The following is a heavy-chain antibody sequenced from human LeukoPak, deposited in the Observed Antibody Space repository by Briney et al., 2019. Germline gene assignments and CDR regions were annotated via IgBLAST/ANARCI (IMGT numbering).Heavy chain of an antibody. CDR1: GFTFSSYA. Sequence: PGRSLRLSCAASGFTFSSYAMHWVRQAPGKGLEWVAVISYDGSNKYYADFVKGRFTISRDNSKNTLYLQMNSLRAEDTAVYYCARDQDYDSSGYYYWGQGTLVTVSS. J-gene: IGHJ4*02. CDR2: ISYDGSNK. D-gene: IGHD3-22*01. CDR3: ARDQDYDSSGYYY. V-gene: IGHV3-30-3*01.